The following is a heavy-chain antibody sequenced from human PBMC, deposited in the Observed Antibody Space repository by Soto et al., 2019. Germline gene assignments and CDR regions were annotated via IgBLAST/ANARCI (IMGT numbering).Heavy chain of an antibody. CDR1: GFTFKTYG. V-gene: IGHV3-30*03. CDR2: ISDDGSNK. CDR3: ARGGGYSYGTNDAFDI. D-gene: IGHD5-18*01. Sequence: GGSLRLSCAASGFTFKTYGMHWVRQAPGKGLEWVAVISDDGSNKYNIASVEGRFTISRDNSKNTLSLQMNSLRDEDTAVYYCARGGGYSYGTNDAFDIWGQGTMVTVSS. J-gene: IGHJ3*02.